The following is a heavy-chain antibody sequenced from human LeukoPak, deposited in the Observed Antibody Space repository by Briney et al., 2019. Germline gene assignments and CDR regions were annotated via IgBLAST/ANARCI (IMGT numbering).Heavy chain of an antibody. J-gene: IGHJ4*02. CDR2: IYSGGST. V-gene: IGHV3-66*01. CDR1: GFTVSSNY. CDR3: ASTFYGDSPPY. Sequence: GGSLRLFCAPSGFTVSSNYMSWVRQAPGKGLEGVSVIYSGGSTYYADSVKGRFTISRDNYNNTLYLQMNSLRAEDTAVYYCASTFYGDSPPYWGQGTLVTVSS. D-gene: IGHD4-17*01.